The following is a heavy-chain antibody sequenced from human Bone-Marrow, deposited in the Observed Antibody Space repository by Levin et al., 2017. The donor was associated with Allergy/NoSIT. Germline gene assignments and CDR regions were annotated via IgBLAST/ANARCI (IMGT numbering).Heavy chain of an antibody. Sequence: SETLSLTCTVSGGSISSYYWSWIRQPPGKGLEWIGYIYYSGSTNYNPSLKSRVTISVDTSKNQFSLKLSSVTAADTAVYYCARDSRAPRGYYYYYMDVWGKGTTVTVSS. CDR2: IYYSGST. D-gene: IGHD1-26*01. V-gene: IGHV4-59*01. CDR1: GGSISSYY. J-gene: IGHJ6*03. CDR3: ARDSRAPRGYYYYYMDV.